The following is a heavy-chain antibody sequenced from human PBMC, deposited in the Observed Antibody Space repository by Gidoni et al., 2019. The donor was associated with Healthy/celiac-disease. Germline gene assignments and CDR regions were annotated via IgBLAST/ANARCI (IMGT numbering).Heavy chain of an antibody. CDR1: GGSFSGYD. CDR3: ARKVVGYYYYMDV. V-gene: IGHV4-34*01. J-gene: IGHJ6*03. D-gene: IGHD1-26*01. Sequence: QVQLQQWGAGLLKPSETLSRTGAVSGGSFSGYDWSWIRQPPGKRLVCIGDSNHSGSTNYNPSLKIRVTLSVDTSKIQFSLKLISVTAADTAVYYCARKVVGYYYYMDVWGKGTTVTVSS. CDR2: SNHSGST.